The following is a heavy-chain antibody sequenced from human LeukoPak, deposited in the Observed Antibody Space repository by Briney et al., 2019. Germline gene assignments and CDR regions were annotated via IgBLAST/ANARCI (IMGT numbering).Heavy chain of an antibody. Sequence: SVKVSCKASGGTFSSYAISWVRQATGQGLEWMGVIIPIFGTANYAQKFQGRVTITADESTSTAYMELSSLRSEDTAVYYCARAEYYYDASGGDYWGQGTLVTVSS. D-gene: IGHD3-22*01. CDR3: ARAEYYYDASGGDY. V-gene: IGHV1-69*01. CDR1: GGTFSSYA. J-gene: IGHJ4*02. CDR2: IIPIFGTA.